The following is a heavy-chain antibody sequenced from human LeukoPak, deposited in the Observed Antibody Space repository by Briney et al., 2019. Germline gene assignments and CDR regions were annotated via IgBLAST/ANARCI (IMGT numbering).Heavy chain of an antibody. Sequence: GASVKVSCKASGYTFTGYYMHWVRQAPGQGLEWMGWINPNSGGTNYAQKIQGRVTMTRDTSISTAYMGLSRRRSDDAAVYYCAREHQLGPRSVFDIWGQGKMVTVSS. D-gene: IGHD6-6*01. J-gene: IGHJ3*02. CDR3: AREHQLGPRSVFDI. CDR2: INPNSGGT. V-gene: IGHV1-2*02. CDR1: GYTFTGYY.